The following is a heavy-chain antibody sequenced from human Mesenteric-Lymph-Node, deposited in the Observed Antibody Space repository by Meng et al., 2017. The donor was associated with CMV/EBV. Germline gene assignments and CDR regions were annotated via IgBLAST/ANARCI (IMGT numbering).Heavy chain of an antibody. CDR1: GCSFSSYA. D-gene: IGHD5-24*01. CDR3: AGRREDGQEGIYYFDH. J-gene: IGHJ4*02. Sequence: SGCSFSSYAICWVRHAPAPGLELMGGSIPTFGAANYSQKFHGRLTITAINSSNTAYMQLRNLVSDDAAVYYCAGRREDGQEGIYYFDHWGQGTLVTVSS. V-gene: IGHV1-69*06. CDR2: SIPTFGAA.